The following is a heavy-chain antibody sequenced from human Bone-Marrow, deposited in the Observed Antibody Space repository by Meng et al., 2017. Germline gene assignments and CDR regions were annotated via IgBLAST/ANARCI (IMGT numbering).Heavy chain of an antibody. CDR1: GFTFSSYD. CDR3: AKGVVVAAFLTAGYFDY. D-gene: IGHD2-15*01. CDR2: IRGSGGGT. Sequence: GESLKISCAACGFTFSSYDMHWVRQATGKGLEWVSAIRGSGGGTFYADSVKGRFTISRDNSKNTLYLQMNSLRAEDTAIYYCAKGVVVAAFLTAGYFDYWGQGTLVTVSS. V-gene: IGHV3-23*01. J-gene: IGHJ4*02.